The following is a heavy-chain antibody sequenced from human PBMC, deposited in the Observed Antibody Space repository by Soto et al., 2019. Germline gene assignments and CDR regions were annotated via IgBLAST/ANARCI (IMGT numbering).Heavy chain of an antibody. V-gene: IGHV3-21*01. D-gene: IGHD2-2*02. J-gene: IGHJ5*02. CDR1: GFTFSSYS. Sequence: GGSLRLSCAASGFTFSSYSMNWVRQAPGKGLEWVSSISSSSSYIYYADSVKGRFTISRDNAKNSLYLQMNSLRAEDTAVYYCARDSIPRQYCSSTSCYTGWFDPWGQGTLVTVSS. CDR2: ISSSSSYI. CDR3: ARDSIPRQYCSSTSCYTGWFDP.